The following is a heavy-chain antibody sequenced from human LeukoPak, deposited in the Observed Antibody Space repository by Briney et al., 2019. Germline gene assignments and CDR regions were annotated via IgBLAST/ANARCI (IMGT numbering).Heavy chain of an antibody. Sequence: PGGSLRLSCVASGXTFSTYWMTWVRQAPGKGLEWVANINQDGTEKNYVDSVKGRFTISRDNAKNSLYLQMNSLRAEDTAVYYCARNMGDYWGQGTLVTVSS. CDR1: GXTFSTYW. CDR3: ARNMGDY. D-gene: IGHD2/OR15-2a*01. CDR2: INQDGTEK. J-gene: IGHJ4*02. V-gene: IGHV3-7*04.